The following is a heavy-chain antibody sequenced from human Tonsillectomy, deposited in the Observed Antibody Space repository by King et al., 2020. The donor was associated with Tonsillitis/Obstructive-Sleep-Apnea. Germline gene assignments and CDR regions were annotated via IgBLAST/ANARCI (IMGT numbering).Heavy chain of an antibody. D-gene: IGHD5-18*01. CDR1: GGSISNYY. V-gene: IGHV4-59*01. CDR2: IYYSGRT. CDR3: ARVQHGYHYMNV. J-gene: IGHJ6*03. Sequence: QLQESGPGLVKPSETLSLACTVSGGSISNYYWNWIRQPPGKGLEWIGYIYYSGRTNYNPSLKSRVTMSVDTSKNQFSLKLNSVTAADTAVYYCARVQHGYHYMNVWGRGTTVTVSS.